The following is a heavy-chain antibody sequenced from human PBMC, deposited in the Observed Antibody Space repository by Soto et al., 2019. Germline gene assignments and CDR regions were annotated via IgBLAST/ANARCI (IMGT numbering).Heavy chain of an antibody. D-gene: IGHD3-16*01. J-gene: IGHJ6*02. Sequence: EVQLVESGGGLVLPGGSLRLSCAASGFTFSRYWMHWVRQAPGKGLVWVSRISSYGSDTHDADSVKVRFTISRDNAKNTLYLQMNSLRADDTAVYYCASNYAYAEGYYWYGIDVWGQGTTVTVSS. CDR1: GFTFSRYW. CDR3: ASNYAYAEGYYWYGIDV. V-gene: IGHV3-74*01. CDR2: ISSYGSDT.